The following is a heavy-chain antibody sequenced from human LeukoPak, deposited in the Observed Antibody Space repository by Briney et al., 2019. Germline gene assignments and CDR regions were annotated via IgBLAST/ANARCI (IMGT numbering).Heavy chain of an antibody. CDR2: TSYDGSNE. J-gene: IGHJ4*02. Sequence: GGSLRLSCAASGFSFSTYTMHWVRQAPGKGLEWVAVTSYDGSNEYYADSVKGRFTISRDNSKNTLYLQMNSLRAEDTAVYYCARAGSGVVLRFFDWLLHYFDYWGQGTLVTVSS. V-gene: IGHV3-30*04. D-gene: IGHD3-9*01. CDR3: ARAGSGVVLRFFDWLLHYFDY. CDR1: GFSFSTYT.